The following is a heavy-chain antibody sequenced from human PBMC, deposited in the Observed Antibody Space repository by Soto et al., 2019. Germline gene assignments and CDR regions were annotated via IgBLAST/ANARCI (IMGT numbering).Heavy chain of an antibody. V-gene: IGHV3-48*01. CDR2: ISSSSSVI. Sequence: EVQLVESGGGLVQPGGSLRLSCATSGFILGDCAMNWVRQAPGKGLEWVSYISSSSSVIDYADSVKGRFTVSRDNARNSLYLQVNSLRAEDTAVYYCARELSWGSNWYYYMDVWGKGTTVTVSS. J-gene: IGHJ6*03. CDR1: GFILGDCA. D-gene: IGHD7-27*01. CDR3: ARELSWGSNWYYYMDV.